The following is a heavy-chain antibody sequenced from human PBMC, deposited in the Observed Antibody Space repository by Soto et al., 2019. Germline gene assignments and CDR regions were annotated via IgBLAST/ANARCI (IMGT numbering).Heavy chain of an antibody. CDR2: ISWNSGSI. CDR1: GFTFDDYA. V-gene: IGHV3-9*01. D-gene: IGHD4-17*01. J-gene: IGHJ4*02. CDR3: AKDRYGDYAGYYFDY. Sequence: GGSLRLSCAASGFTFDDYAMHWVRQAPGKGLGWVSGISWNSGSIGYADSVKGRFTISRDNAKNSLYLQMNSLRAEDTALYYCAKDRYGDYAGYYFDYWGQGTLVTVSS.